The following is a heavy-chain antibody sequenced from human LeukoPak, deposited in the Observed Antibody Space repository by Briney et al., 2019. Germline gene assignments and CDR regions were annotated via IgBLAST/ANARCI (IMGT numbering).Heavy chain of an antibody. CDR1: GFTFNHYW. D-gene: IGHD6-13*01. CDR2: INSDGTST. CDR3: ARGTPGYSSSWSDS. J-gene: IGHJ4*02. Sequence: PGGSLRLSGAASGFTFNHYWMHWVRQAPGKGLVWVSRINSDGTSTSYADSVKGRFTISRDNAKNMMYLQMNSLRAEDTALYYCARGTPGYSSSWSDSWGQGTLVTVSS. V-gene: IGHV3-74*01.